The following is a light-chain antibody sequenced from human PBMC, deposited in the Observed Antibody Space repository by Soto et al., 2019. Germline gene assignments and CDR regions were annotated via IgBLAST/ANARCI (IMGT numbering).Light chain of an antibody. CDR1: QRLSNTY. CDR2: GAS. V-gene: IGKV3-20*01. J-gene: IGKJ2*01. Sequence: EIVMTQYPGTLSVSPGERVTLSCRANQRLSNTYVAWYQQKPGQAPRLLIYGASYRATGIPDRFSGSGSGTDFSLTISRLEPEDCAVYYCQHYGSSLYTFGQGTKREIK. CDR3: QHYGSSLYT.